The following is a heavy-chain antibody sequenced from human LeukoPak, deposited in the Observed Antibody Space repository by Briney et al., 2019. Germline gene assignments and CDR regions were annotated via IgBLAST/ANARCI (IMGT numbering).Heavy chain of an antibody. V-gene: IGHV3-30*18. D-gene: IGHD4-17*01. Sequence: GRSLRLSCAASGFTFSSYGMHWVRQAPGKGLEWVAVISYDGSNKYYADSVKGRFTISRDNSKNTLYLQMNSLRAVDTAVYYCAKDRSDGDYVGYYFDYWGQGTLVTVSS. CDR1: GFTFSSYG. CDR2: ISYDGSNK. J-gene: IGHJ4*02. CDR3: AKDRSDGDYVGYYFDY.